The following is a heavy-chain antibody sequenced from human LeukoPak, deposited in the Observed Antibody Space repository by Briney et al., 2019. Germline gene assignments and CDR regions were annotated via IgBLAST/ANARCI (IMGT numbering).Heavy chain of an antibody. CDR2: IKSKTDGGTT. J-gene: IGHJ4*02. D-gene: IGHD6-13*01. CDR1: GFTLSNAW. Sequence: GGSLRLSCAASGFTLSNAWMSWVRQAPGKGLEWVGRIKSKTDGGTTDYAAPVKGTFTISRDDSKNTLYLQMNSLKTEDTAVYYCAKTVPSSGFAVDYWGQGSLVTVSS. V-gene: IGHV3-15*01. CDR3: AKTVPSSGFAVDY.